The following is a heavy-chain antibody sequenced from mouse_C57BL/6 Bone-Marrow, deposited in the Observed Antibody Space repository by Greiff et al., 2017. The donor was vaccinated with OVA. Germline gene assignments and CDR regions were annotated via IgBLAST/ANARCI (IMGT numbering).Heavy chain of an antibody. CDR2: INPYNGDT. J-gene: IGHJ4*01. CDR3: ARGALRRRGYYAMDY. Sequence: VQLQQSGPELVKPGDSVKISCKASGYSFTGYFMNWVMQSHGKSLEWIGRINPYNGDTFYNQKFKGKATLTVDKSSSTAHMELRSLTSEDSAVYYCARGALRRRGYYAMDYWGQGTSVTVSS. D-gene: IGHD2-4*01. CDR1: GYSFTGYF. V-gene: IGHV1-20*01.